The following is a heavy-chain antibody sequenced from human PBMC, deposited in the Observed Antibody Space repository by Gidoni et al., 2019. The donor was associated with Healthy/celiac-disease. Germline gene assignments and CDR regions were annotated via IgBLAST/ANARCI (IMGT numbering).Heavy chain of an antibody. J-gene: IGHJ4*02. Sequence: EVQLVASGGGLVQPGRSLRLSCAASGFTFDDYAMHWVRQAPGKGLEWVSGIGWNSGSIGYADSVKGRFTISRDNAKNSLYLQMNSLRAEDTALYYCAKDTGNWGSSVEGFDYWGQGTLVTVSS. CDR1: GFTFDDYA. CDR3: AKDTGNWGSSVEGFDY. V-gene: IGHV3-9*01. D-gene: IGHD7-27*01. CDR2: IGWNSGSI.